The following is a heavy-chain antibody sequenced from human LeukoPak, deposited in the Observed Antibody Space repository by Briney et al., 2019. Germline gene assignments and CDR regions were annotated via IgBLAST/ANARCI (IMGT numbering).Heavy chain of an antibody. CDR1: GGSISSLY. V-gene: IGHV4-59*08. D-gene: IGHD6-6*01. Sequence: PSETLSLTCSVSGGSISSLYWSWIRQPPGKGLEWIGYIYYTGSTTYNPSLKSRVTMFLDMSKNQFSLRLSSVTAADTAVYYCARHRAYSSSSPFDYWGQGTLVTVSS. CDR2: IYYTGST. CDR3: ARHRAYSSSSPFDY. J-gene: IGHJ4*02.